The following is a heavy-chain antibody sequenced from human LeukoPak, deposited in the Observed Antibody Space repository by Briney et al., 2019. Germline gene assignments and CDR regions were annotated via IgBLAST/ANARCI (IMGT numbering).Heavy chain of an antibody. J-gene: IGHJ3*02. V-gene: IGHV4-39*07. CDR3: ARAKRWLQLLMAFDI. CDR2: IYYSGST. CDR1: GGSISSSSYY. Sequence: SETLSLTCTVSGGSISSSSYYWGWIRQPPGKGLEWIGSIYYSGSTYYNPSLKSRVTISVDTSKNQFSLKLSSVTAADTAVYYCARAKRWLQLLMAFDIWGQGTMVTVSS. D-gene: IGHD5-24*01.